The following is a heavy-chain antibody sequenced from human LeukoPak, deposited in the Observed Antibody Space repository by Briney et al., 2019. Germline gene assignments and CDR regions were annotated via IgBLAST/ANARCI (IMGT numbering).Heavy chain of an antibody. CDR3: AIFDFLFGEINNWFDP. CDR2: IYPGDSDT. J-gene: IGHJ5*02. D-gene: IGHD3-16*01. CDR1: GYNFTIYW. V-gene: IGHV5-51*01. Sequence: HGESLKISCKGSGYNFTIYWIGWVRQMPGKGLEWMGIIYPGDSDTRYSPSFQGQVTISADKSISTAYLQWSSLKASDTAMYYCAIFDFLFGEINNWFDPWGQGTLVTVSS.